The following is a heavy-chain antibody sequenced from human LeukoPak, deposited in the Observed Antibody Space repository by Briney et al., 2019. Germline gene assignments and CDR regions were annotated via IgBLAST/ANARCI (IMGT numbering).Heavy chain of an antibody. CDR2: IIPILGIA. CDR1: GGTFSSYA. Sequence: ASVKVSCTASGGTFSSYAISWVRQAPGQGLEWMGRIIPILGIANYAQKFQGRVTITADKSTSTAYMELSSLRSEDTAVYYCARDAAYYGSGSYFKDWGQGTLVTVSS. V-gene: IGHV1-69*04. CDR3: ARDAAYYGSGSYFKD. D-gene: IGHD3-10*01. J-gene: IGHJ4*02.